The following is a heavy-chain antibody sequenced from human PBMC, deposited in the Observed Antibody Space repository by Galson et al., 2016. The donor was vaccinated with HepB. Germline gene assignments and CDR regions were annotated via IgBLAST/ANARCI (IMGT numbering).Heavy chain of an antibody. Sequence: TLSLTCTVSGGSINSGAYYWHWIRQHPGKGLEWIGHIYYNGGTYYNPSLKSRLTMSVDTSKNQFSLKLTSVTAADTAVYYCARASNYYDSMPFDIWGQGTMVTVSS. D-gene: IGHD3-22*01. CDR3: ARASNYYDSMPFDI. CDR1: GGSINSGAYY. CDR2: IYYNGGT. V-gene: IGHV4-31*03. J-gene: IGHJ3*02.